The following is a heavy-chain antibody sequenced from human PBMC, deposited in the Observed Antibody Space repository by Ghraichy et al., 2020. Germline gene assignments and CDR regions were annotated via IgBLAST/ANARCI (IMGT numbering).Heavy chain of an antibody. Sequence: GESLNISCAASGFTFSSYGMHWVRQAPGKGLEWVAVIWYDGSNKYYADSVKGRFTISRDNSKNTLYLQMNSLRAEDTAVYYCARDPQYYGSGRYYYYGMDVWGQGTTVTVSS. CDR2: IWYDGSNK. V-gene: IGHV3-33*01. CDR3: ARDPQYYGSGRYYYYGMDV. CDR1: GFTFSSYG. J-gene: IGHJ6*02. D-gene: IGHD3-10*01.